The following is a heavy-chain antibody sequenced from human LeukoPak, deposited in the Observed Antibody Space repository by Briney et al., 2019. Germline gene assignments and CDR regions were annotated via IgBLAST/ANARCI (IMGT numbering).Heavy chain of an antibody. CDR1: GFTFSSYA. Sequence: GGSLRLSCAASGFTFSSYAMHWVRQAPGKGLEWVAVISYDGSNKYYADSVKGRFTISRDNSKNTLYLQMNSLRAEDTAVYYCARVFQAGATTPPYFDYWGQGTLVTVSS. V-gene: IGHV3-30*04. CDR2: ISYDGSNK. D-gene: IGHD1-26*01. J-gene: IGHJ4*02. CDR3: ARVFQAGATTPPYFDY.